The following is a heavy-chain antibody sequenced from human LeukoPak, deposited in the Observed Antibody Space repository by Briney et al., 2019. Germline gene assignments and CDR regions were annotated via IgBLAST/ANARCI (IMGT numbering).Heavy chain of an antibody. J-gene: IGHJ4*02. CDR1: GGSISSGSYY. D-gene: IGHD1-26*01. V-gene: IGHV4-61*02. Sequence: SETLSLTCTVSGGSISSGSYYWSWIRQPAGKGLEWIGRIYTSGSTNYNPSLKSRVTISVDTSKNQFSLKLSSVTAADTAVYYCARDQVGATRHGDYWGQGTLVTVSS. CDR2: IYTSGST. CDR3: ARDQVGATRHGDY.